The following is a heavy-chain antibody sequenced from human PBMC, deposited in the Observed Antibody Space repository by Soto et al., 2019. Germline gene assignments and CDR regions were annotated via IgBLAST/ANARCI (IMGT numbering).Heavy chain of an antibody. CDR2: IIPIFGTA. J-gene: IGHJ3*02. Sequence: ASVKVSCKASGGTFSSYAISWVRQAPGQGLEWMGGIIPIFGTANYAQKFQGRVTITADKSTSTAYMELSSLRSEDTAVYYCPSRLWSGYDAANHACDSWGQGTMVTASS. D-gene: IGHD3-3*01. CDR3: PSRLWSGYDAANHACDS. CDR1: GGTFSSYA. V-gene: IGHV1-69*06.